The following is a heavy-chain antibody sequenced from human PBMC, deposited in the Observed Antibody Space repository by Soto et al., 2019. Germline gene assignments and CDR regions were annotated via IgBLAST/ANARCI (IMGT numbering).Heavy chain of an antibody. Sequence: QVQLVQSGAEVQKPGSSVKVSCKASGGTFSSYTISWVRQAPGQGLEWMGRIIPILGIANYAQKFQGRVTNTADKSTSTSYMELSSLRSEDTAVYYCASPYYVILTGYYNWFDPWGQGTLVTVSS. CDR1: GGTFSSYT. D-gene: IGHD3-9*01. CDR3: ASPYYVILTGYYNWFDP. J-gene: IGHJ5*02. CDR2: IIPILGIA. V-gene: IGHV1-69*02.